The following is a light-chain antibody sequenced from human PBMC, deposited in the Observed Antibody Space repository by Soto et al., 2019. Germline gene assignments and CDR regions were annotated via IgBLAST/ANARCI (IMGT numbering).Light chain of an antibody. J-gene: IGKJ4*01. CDR2: DVS. V-gene: IGKV3D-11*02. CDR3: QQRRSSLT. CDR1: QSVDTY. Sequence: VLTQSPATLSLSPGERATLSCRASQSVDTYLAWYQQKSGRAPRLLIYDVSKRATGIPPRFSGSGAGTDFTLTISSLEPEDSATYYCQQRRSSLTFGGGAKVDNK.